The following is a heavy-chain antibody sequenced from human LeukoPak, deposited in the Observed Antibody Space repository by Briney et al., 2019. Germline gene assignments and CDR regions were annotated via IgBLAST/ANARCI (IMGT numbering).Heavy chain of an antibody. CDR3: ARGRRFVHP. J-gene: IGHJ5*02. D-gene: IGHD3-3*01. CDR1: GASINSDTSY. V-gene: IGHV4-39*02. Sequence: SETLSLTCTVSGASINSDTSYWTWIRQPPGKGLEWIAEINHSGTTNYNSSLLSRVTVSIDTSKNHFSLNVSSVTAADTAVYYCARGRRFVHPWGQGALVTVSS. CDR2: INHSGTT.